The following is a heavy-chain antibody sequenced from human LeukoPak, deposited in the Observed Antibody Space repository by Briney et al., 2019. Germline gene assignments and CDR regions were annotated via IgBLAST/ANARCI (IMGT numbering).Heavy chain of an antibody. CDR2: ITGSGGNT. Sequence: GGSLRLPCAASGFTFSNYAMTWVRQAPGMGLLWVAAITGSGGNTYYADSVKGRFTISRDNSKNTLYLQMNSLRAEDTAVYYCATLMRGPIGYVGYGGEDYWGQGTLSASPQ. D-gene: IGHD5-12*01. CDR1: GFTFSNYA. J-gene: IGHJ4*02. V-gene: IGHV3-23*01. CDR3: ATLMRGPIGYVGYGGEDY.